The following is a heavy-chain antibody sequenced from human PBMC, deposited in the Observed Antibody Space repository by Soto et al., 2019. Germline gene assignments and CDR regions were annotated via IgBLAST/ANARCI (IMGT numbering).Heavy chain of an antibody. Sequence: EVQLVESGGGLVQPGGSLRLSCAASGFTFSTYSMHWVRQAPGKGLEYVSAITSNGGYTSYANSVKGRFTISRDNSKSTLYLQMDSLRAEDMAVYYCASQSHYSSGYSFDYWGQGTLVTVSS. V-gene: IGHV3-64*01. D-gene: IGHD3-22*01. CDR3: ASQSHYSSGYSFDY. J-gene: IGHJ4*02. CDR1: GFTFSTYS. CDR2: ITSNGGYT.